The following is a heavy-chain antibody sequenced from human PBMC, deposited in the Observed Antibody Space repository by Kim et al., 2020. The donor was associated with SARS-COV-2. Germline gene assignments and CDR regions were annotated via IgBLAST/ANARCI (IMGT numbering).Heavy chain of an antibody. CDR2: IYYSGST. CDR3: ARAPSVLWFGGLFVYYFDY. J-gene: IGHJ4*02. Sequence: SETLSLTCTVSGGSISSGGYYWSWIRQHPGKGLEWIGYIYYSGSTYYNPSLKSRVTISVDTSKNQFSLKLSSVTAADTAVYYCARAPSVLWFGGLFVYYFDYWGQGALVTVSS. V-gene: IGHV4-31*03. CDR1: GGSISSGGYY. D-gene: IGHD3-10*01.